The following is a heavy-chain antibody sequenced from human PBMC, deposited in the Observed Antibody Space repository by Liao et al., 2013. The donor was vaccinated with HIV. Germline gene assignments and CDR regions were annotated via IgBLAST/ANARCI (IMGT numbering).Heavy chain of an antibody. CDR2: IYYSGST. D-gene: IGHD2-2*01. CDR1: GGSISSYY. CDR3: ARGGDIVVVPAARRLDY. V-gene: IGHV4-39*07. J-gene: IGHJ4*02. Sequence: QVQLQESGPGLVKPSETLSLTCTVSGGSISSYYWGWIRQPPGKGLEWIVSIYYSGSTNYNPSLKSRVTISVDTSKNQFSLKLSSVTAADTAVYYCARGGDIVVVPAARRLDYWGQGTLVTVSS.